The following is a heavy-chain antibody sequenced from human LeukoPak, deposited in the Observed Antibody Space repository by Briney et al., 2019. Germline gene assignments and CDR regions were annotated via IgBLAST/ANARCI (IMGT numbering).Heavy chain of an antibody. V-gene: IGHV3-53*01. Sequence: QPGGSLRLSCAASGFSVITNYMNWVRQAPGKGLEWVSVIYSGGSTYYADSVKGRFTISRDNSKNSLYLQMNSLRAEDTAVYYCARDLPVVYWGQGTLVTVSS. D-gene: IGHD4-23*01. J-gene: IGHJ4*02. CDR3: ARDLPVVY. CDR1: GFSVITNY. CDR2: IYSGGST.